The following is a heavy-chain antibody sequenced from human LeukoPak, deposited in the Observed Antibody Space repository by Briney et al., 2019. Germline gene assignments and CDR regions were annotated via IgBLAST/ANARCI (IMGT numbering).Heavy chain of an antibody. Sequence: PGGSLRLSCTASGFTFRNHGMHWVRQAPGKGLEWVAVIWYDGSKQFYADSVKGRFTISRDNSKNTLYLQMNSLRAEDTAVYYCATDIVVVVAATDYWGQGTLVIVSS. V-gene: IGHV3-30*02. CDR1: GFTFRNHG. J-gene: IGHJ4*02. CDR2: IWYDGSKQ. CDR3: ATDIVVVVAATDY. D-gene: IGHD2-15*01.